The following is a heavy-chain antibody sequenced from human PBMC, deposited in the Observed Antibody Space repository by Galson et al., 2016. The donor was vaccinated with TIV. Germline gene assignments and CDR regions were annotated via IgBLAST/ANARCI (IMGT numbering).Heavy chain of an antibody. V-gene: IGHV3-48*03. D-gene: IGHD5-12*01. CDR3: ARHGRSGYKYRRFDY. CDR2: ISSSCDLI. Sequence: LRLSCAASGITLSSDEMNWVRQAPGKGLEWLSYISSSCDLIYYADSVKGRFTISRDNAKNSVYLQMNSLRAEDSAVYYCARHGRSGYKYRRFDYWGRGTLVTVSS. J-gene: IGHJ4*02. CDR1: GITLSSDE.